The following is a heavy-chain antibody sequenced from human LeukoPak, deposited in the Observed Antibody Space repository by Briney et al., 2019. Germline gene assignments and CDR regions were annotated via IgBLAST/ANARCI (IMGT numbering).Heavy chain of an antibody. Sequence: GGSLRPSCAASGFTFSSYGMHWVRQAPGKGLEWVAVIWYDGSNKYYANSVKGRFTISRDNSKNTLYLQMNSLRAEDTAVYYCARVRPNYYDSSDAFDIWGQGTMVTVSS. J-gene: IGHJ3*02. CDR2: IWYDGSNK. CDR3: ARVRPNYYDSSDAFDI. V-gene: IGHV3-33*01. D-gene: IGHD3-22*01. CDR1: GFTFSSYG.